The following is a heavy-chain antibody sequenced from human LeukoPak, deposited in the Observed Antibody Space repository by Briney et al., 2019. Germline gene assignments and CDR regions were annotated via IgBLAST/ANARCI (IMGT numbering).Heavy chain of an antibody. Sequence: PSETLSLTCAVYGGSFSGYYWSWIRQPPGKGLEWIGEINHSGSTNYNPSLKSRVTISVDTSKNQFSLKLSSVTAADTAVYYCARRLYDSSGYNYFVYWGQGTLVTVSS. CDR3: ARRLYDSSGYNYFVY. CDR1: GGSFSGYY. J-gene: IGHJ4*02. D-gene: IGHD3-22*01. V-gene: IGHV4-34*01. CDR2: INHSGST.